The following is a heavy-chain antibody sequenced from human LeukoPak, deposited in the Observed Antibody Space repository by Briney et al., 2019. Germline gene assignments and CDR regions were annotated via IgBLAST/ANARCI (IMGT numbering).Heavy chain of an antibody. Sequence: ASVKVSCKASGYTFTCYYMHWVRQAPGQGLEWMGWINPNSGGTNYAQKFQGRVTMTRDTSISTAYMELSRLRSDDTAVYYCARDRDIEGQWLVFDYWGQGTLVTVSS. D-gene: IGHD6-19*01. J-gene: IGHJ4*02. CDR1: GYTFTCYY. CDR3: ARDRDIEGQWLVFDY. V-gene: IGHV1-2*02. CDR2: INPNSGGT.